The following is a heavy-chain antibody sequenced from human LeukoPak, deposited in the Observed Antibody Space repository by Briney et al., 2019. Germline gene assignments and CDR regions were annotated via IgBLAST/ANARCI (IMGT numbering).Heavy chain of an antibody. V-gene: IGHV3-23*01. CDR2: ISGSGGST. CDR3: AKHGFAWSKPDNWFDP. CDR1: GYSFTSYW. D-gene: IGHD3-3*01. Sequence: GESLKISCKGSGYSFTSYWIGWVRQARGKGLEWVSAISGSGGSTYYADSVKGRFTISRDNSKNTLYLQMNSLRAEDTAVYYCAKHGFAWSKPDNWFDPWGQGTLVTVSS. J-gene: IGHJ5*02.